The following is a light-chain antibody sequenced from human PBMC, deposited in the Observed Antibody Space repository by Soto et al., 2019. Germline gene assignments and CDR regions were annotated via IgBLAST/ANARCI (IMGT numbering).Light chain of an antibody. CDR2: EVV. V-gene: IGLV2-8*02. CDR3: SSYAGSLYV. CDR1: SSDVGGYNY. Sequence: QAVLTQPPSASRSPGQSVTISCTGTSSDVGGYNYVSWYQQHPGKAPKLMIYEVVKRPSGVPDRFSGSKSGNTASLTVSGLQAEDEADYYCSSYAGSLYVFGTGTKLTVL. J-gene: IGLJ1*01.